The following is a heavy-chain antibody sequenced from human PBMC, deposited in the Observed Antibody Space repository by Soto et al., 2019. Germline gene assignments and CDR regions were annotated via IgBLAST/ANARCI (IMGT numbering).Heavy chain of an antibody. V-gene: IGHV4-38-2*02. Sequence: PSETLSLTCTVSNYSISNPHYWGWIRQPPGKRPEWIASMYHGGNTFYNPSLKSRITMSMDTSKNQFSLKLRFMTAADTAVYYCARAHTMVVSGSTFDYWGHGTLGTVS. D-gene: IGHD2-21*02. CDR2: MYHGGNT. J-gene: IGHJ4*01. CDR3: ARAHTMVVSGSTFDY. CDR1: NYSISNPHY.